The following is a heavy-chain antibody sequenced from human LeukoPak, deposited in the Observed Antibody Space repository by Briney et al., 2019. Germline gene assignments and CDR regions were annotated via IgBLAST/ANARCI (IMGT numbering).Heavy chain of an antibody. CDR3: ARSHGSGSYNNWFDP. CDR1: GYTFTSYY. D-gene: IGHD3-10*01. Sequence: ASVKVSCKASGYTFTSYYMHWVRQAPGQGLEWMGIINPSGGSTNYAQKFQGRVTITADESTSTAHMELSSLRSEDTAVYYCARSHGSGSYNNWFDPWGQGTLVTVSS. CDR2: INPSGGST. J-gene: IGHJ5*02. V-gene: IGHV1-46*01.